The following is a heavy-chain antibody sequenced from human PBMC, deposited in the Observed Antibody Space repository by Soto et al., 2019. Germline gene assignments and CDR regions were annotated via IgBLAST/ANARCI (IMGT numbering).Heavy chain of an antibody. CDR2: IIPIFGTA. CDR1: GGTCSSYA. Sequence: QLQLVQSGAEVTKPGSSVKVSCKASGGTCSSYAISWVRQPPGQRLDWMGGIIPIFGTANYAQKFQVRVTITADESTSTAYVELSSLRSEDTAVYYCARRCSSTRCYTYVYYYGMDVWGQGTTGTVAS. J-gene: IGHJ6*02. CDR3: ARRCSSTRCYTYVYYYGMDV. D-gene: IGHD2-2*02. V-gene: IGHV1-69*01.